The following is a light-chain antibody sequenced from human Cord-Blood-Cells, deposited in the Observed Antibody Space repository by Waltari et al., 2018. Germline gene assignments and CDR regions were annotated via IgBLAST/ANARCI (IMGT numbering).Light chain of an antibody. CDR1: PSVLYSSNNKNY. J-gene: IGKJ2*03. CDR3: QQYYSTLSYS. V-gene: IGKV4-1*01. Sequence: DIVMTQSPDSLAVSLCERATINCKSSPSVLYSSNNKNYLAWYQQKPGQPPKLLIYWASTRESGVPDRFSGSGSGTDFTLTISSLQAEDVAVYYCQQYYSTLSYSFGQGTKLEIK. CDR2: WAS.